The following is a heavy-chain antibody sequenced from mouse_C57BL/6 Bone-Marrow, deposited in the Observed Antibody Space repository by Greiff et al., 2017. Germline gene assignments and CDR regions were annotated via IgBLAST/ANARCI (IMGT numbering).Heavy chain of an antibody. CDR1: GYTFTSYG. J-gene: IGHJ3*01. Sequence: QVQLQQSGAELARPGASVKLSCKASGYTFTSYGISWVKQRTGQGLEWIGEIYPRSGNTYYNEKFKGKATLTADKSSSTAYMELRSLTSEDSAVYFCARDYGSSYGTPWCAYWGQGTLVTVSA. D-gene: IGHD1-1*01. CDR2: IYPRSGNT. CDR3: ARDYGSSYGTPWCAY. V-gene: IGHV1-81*01.